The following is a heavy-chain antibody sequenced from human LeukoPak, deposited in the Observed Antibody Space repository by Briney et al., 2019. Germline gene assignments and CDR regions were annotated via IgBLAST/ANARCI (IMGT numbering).Heavy chain of an antibody. CDR2: ISSTSSTI. D-gene: IGHD3-10*01. CDR3: AKEGTPQVSTWYDL. Sequence: GGSLRLSCAASGFTFSTYTINWIRQAPGKGLEWVSCISSTSSTIYYADSAKGRFIISRDNPRNTLYLQMNILRTEDTAVYYCAKEGTPQVSTWYDLWGQGTQVIVSS. J-gene: IGHJ5*02. V-gene: IGHV3-48*01. CDR1: GFTFSTYT.